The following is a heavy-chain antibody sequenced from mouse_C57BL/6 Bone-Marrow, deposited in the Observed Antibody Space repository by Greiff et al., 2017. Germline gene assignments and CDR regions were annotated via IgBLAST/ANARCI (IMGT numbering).Heavy chain of an antibody. Sequence: EVKLVESGAGLVKPGGSLKLSCAASGFTFSSYAMSWVRQTPEKRLEWVAYISSGGDYIYYADTVKGRFTISRDNARNTLYLQRSSLKSEDTAMYYCTRDGYYLFAYWGQGTLVTVSA. J-gene: IGHJ3*01. V-gene: IGHV5-9-1*02. CDR1: GFTFSSYA. D-gene: IGHD2-3*01. CDR3: TRDGYYLFAY. CDR2: ISSGGDYI.